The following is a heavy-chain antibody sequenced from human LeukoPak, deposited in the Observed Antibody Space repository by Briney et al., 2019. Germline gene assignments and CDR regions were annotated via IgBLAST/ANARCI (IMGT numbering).Heavy chain of an antibody. Sequence: ASVKVSCKASGYTFTTYNINWVRQAPGQGLEWMEWISGYNGNTNYAQKLQGRVTMTTDTSTSTAYMELRSLRSDDTAVYYCARDLPHDRYSSSWLIDYWGQGTLVTVSS. D-gene: IGHD6-13*01. CDR1: GYTFTTYN. CDR3: ARDLPHDRYSSSWLIDY. V-gene: IGHV1-18*01. J-gene: IGHJ4*02. CDR2: ISGYNGNT.